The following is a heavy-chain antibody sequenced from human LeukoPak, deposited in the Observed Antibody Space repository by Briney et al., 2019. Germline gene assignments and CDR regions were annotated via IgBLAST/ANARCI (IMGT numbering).Heavy chain of an antibody. V-gene: IGHV4-61*01. D-gene: IGHD6-19*01. CDR3: ARERHSSGWYVS. J-gene: IGHJ5*01. Sequence: PSETLSLTCTVSGGSVSSGSYYWSWIRQPPGKGLEWIGYISYSGSTNYNPSLKSRVTISVGTSKNQFSLKLSSVTAADTAVYYCARERHSSGWYVSWGQETLVTVSS. CDR2: ISYSGST. CDR1: GGSVSSGSYY.